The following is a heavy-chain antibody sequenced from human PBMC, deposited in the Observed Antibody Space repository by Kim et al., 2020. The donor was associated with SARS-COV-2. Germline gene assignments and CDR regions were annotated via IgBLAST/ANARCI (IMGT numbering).Heavy chain of an antibody. Sequence: TGYGDSVKGRFTISRDNAKNSLYLQMNSLRVEDTAFYYCAIRWCLNWNFDLWGRGTLVTVSS. V-gene: IGHV3-20*03. CDR2: T. D-gene: IGHD2-8*02. J-gene: IGHJ2*01. CDR3: AIRWCLNWNFDL.